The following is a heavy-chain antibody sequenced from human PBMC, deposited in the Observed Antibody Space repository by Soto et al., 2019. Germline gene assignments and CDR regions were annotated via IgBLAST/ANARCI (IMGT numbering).Heavy chain of an antibody. D-gene: IGHD3-3*01. V-gene: IGHV4-39*01. CDR2: IYYSGST. CDR1: GGSISSSSYY. J-gene: IGHJ4*02. CDR3: ARLEPDDYDFWSGYYFDY. Sequence: QLQLQESGPGLVKPSETLSLTCTVSGGSISSSSYYWGWIRQPPGKGLEWIGSIYYSGSTYYNPSLKGRVTISVDTSKNQFSLKLSSVTAADTAVYYCARLEPDDYDFWSGYYFDYWGQGTLVTVSS.